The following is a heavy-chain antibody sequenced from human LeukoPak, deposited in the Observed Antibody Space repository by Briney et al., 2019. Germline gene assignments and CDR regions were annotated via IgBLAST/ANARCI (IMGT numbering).Heavy chain of an antibody. J-gene: IGHJ4*02. CDR2: IWYDGSNK. CDR3: ARELYYYDSSGYYYDY. D-gene: IGHD3-22*01. CDR1: GFTFSSYG. V-gene: IGHV3-33*01. Sequence: PGGSLRLSCAASGFTFSSYGMHWVRQAPGKGLEWVAVIWYDGSNKYYADSVKGRFTISRDNSKNTLYLQMNSLRAEDTAVYYCARELYYYDSSGYYYDYWGRGTLVTVSS.